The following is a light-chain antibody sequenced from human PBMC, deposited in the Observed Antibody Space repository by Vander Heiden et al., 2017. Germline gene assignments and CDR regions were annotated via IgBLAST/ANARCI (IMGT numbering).Light chain of an antibody. J-gene: IGKJ3*01. Sequence: ELVLTQSPVTLSLSPGERTTLSCRASQSVSSSYLAWYQQKAGQAPRLLIYGASSRATGIPDRFSGSGSGTDFTLTISRLEPEDFAVYYCQQYGSSQFTFGPGTKVDIK. CDR2: GAS. CDR1: QSVSSSY. V-gene: IGKV3-20*01. CDR3: QQYGSSQFT.